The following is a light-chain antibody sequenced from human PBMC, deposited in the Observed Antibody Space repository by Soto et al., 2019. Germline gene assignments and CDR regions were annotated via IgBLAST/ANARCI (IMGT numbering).Light chain of an antibody. CDR3: QHSYSITNR. J-gene: IGKJ3*01. CDR1: QSVSSIY. V-gene: IGKV3-20*01. Sequence: IGLKISLVILSFSPLNIATRSFRTSQSVSSIYFAWYQQKRGQAPRLLIYGVSSRATGIPDRFSGSGSGTDFTLTISSLQPEDFATYCCQHSYSITNRFRPGT. CDR2: GVS.